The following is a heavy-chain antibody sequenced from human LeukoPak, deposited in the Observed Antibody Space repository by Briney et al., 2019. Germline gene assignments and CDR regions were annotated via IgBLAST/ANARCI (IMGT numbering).Heavy chain of an antibody. D-gene: IGHD6-19*01. J-gene: IGHJ4*02. Sequence: PSETLSLTCAVYGGSFSGYYWSWIRQPPGKGLEWIGEINHSGSTNYNPSLKSRVTISVDTSKNQFSLKLSSVTAADTAVYYCARHLWSWLVNYWGQGTLVTVSS. V-gene: IGHV4-34*01. CDR2: INHSGST. CDR1: GGSFSGYY. CDR3: ARHLWSWLVNY.